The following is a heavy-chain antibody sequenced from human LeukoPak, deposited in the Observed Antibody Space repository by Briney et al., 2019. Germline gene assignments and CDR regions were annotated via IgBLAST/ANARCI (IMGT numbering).Heavy chain of an antibody. Sequence: SETLSLTCTVSGGSISGYYWSWIRQPPGKRLEWIAYINYSGSSNYNPSLKSRVNISVDTSKNQISLKLSSVTAADTAVYYCARHPPGLRYFDPWGQGTLVTVSS. D-gene: IGHD3-9*01. CDR2: INYSGSS. V-gene: IGHV4-59*08. CDR1: GGSISGYY. CDR3: ARHPPGLRYFDP. J-gene: IGHJ5*02.